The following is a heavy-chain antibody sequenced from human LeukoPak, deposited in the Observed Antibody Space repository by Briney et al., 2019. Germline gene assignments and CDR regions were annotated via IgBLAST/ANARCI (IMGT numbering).Heavy chain of an antibody. D-gene: IGHD5-12*01. CDR1: GFTFSSYA. CDR2: ISYDGSNK. CDR3: APDSSGYWEFDY. V-gene: IGHV3-30-3*01. J-gene: IGHJ4*02. Sequence: SGGSLRLSCAASGFTFSSYAMHWVRQAPGKGLEWVAVISYDGSNKYYADSVKGRFTISRDNSKNTLYLEMNSLRAEDTAVYYCAPDSSGYWEFDYWGQGTLVTVSS.